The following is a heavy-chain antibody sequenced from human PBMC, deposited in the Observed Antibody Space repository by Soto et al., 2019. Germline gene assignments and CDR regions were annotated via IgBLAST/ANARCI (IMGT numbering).Heavy chain of an antibody. CDR2: IGDFS. J-gene: IGHJ4*02. CDR3: AKDGIGSVAFWGYLDY. D-gene: IGHD3-16*01. Sequence: GGSLRLSCVASGFTFTNYAMTWVRQAPGKGLEWVSTIGDFSHYADSVKGRFTISRDNSKNTLYLQMNSLRAEDTAVYYCAKDGIGSVAFWGYLDYWGQGTLVTVSS. V-gene: IGHV3-23*01. CDR1: GFTFTNYA.